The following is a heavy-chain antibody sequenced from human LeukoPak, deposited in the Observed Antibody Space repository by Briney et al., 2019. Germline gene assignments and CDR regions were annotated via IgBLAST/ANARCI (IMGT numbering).Heavy chain of an antibody. CDR3: AIQKLRDYGEDAIDY. Sequence: KASXTLSLTCAVYGGSFSGYYWSWIRQPPGKGVEWIGEINHSGSTNDNPSLKRRVNISVEKSKKQFSLERSSVTAADTAVYYCAIQKLRDYGEDAIDYWGQGTLVTVSS. CDR2: INHSGST. J-gene: IGHJ4*02. V-gene: IGHV4-34*01. CDR1: GGSFSGYY. D-gene: IGHD4-17*01.